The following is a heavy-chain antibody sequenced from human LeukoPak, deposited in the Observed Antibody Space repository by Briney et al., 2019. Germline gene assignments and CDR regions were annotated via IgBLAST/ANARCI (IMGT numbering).Heavy chain of an antibody. CDR3: SRDRELSYSDGSGYWYSDL. V-gene: IGHV4-38-2*02. D-gene: IGHD3-22*01. J-gene: IGHJ2*01. CDR2: VYHSGNT. Sequence: PSETLSLTCTVSGYSISSHSYWGWIRRPPGKGLEWIGSVYHSGNTYYNPSLQSRVTISVDTSKNQFSLKLSSVTAADTAVYYCSRDRELSYSDGSGYWYSDLWGRGTLVTVSS. CDR1: GYSISSHSY.